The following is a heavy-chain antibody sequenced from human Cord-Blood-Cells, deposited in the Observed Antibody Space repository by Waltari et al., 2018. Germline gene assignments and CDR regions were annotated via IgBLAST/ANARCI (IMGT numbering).Heavy chain of an antibody. V-gene: IGHV4-39*07. CDR1: GGSISSSSYY. Sequence: QLQLQESGPGLVKPSETLSLTCTVSGGSISSSSYYWGWIRQPPGKGLEWIGSIYYSGSTYSNPSLKRRVTISVDTSKNQFSLKLSSVTAADTAVYYCARQEYCGGDCYYDYWGQGTLVTVSS. CDR3: ARQEYCGGDCYYDY. D-gene: IGHD2-21*02. CDR2: IYYSGST. J-gene: IGHJ4*02.